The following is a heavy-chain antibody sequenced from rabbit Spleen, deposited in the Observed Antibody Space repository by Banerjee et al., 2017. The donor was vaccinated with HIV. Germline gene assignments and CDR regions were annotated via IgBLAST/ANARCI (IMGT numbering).Heavy chain of an antibody. Sequence: QSLEESGGGLVKPEGSLTLTCKASGFSFSRGYYMCWVRQAPGKGPEWIGCMDTNSGAVTYYASWAKGRFTISKTSSTTVTLQMTSLTAADTATYFCARFYAGYGDFGYAAMWGPGTLVTVS. CDR1: GFSFSRGYY. CDR2: MDTNSGAVT. D-gene: IGHD7-1*01. CDR3: ARFYAGYGDFGYAAM. J-gene: IGHJ4*01. V-gene: IGHV1S40*01.